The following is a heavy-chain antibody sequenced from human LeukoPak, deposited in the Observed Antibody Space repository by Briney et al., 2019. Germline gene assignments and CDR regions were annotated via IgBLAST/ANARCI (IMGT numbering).Heavy chain of an antibody. CDR3: ARVSSSTGGNVDY. CDR2: ISYDGSNK. J-gene: IGHJ4*02. D-gene: IGHD6-6*01. CDR1: GFTFSSYG. V-gene: IGHV3-30*03. Sequence: GGSLRLSCAASGFTFSSYGMHWVRQAPGKGLEWVAVISYDGSNKYYADSVKGRFTISRDNAKNTLYLQMNSLRAEDTAVYYCARVSSSTGGNVDYWGQGTLVTVSS.